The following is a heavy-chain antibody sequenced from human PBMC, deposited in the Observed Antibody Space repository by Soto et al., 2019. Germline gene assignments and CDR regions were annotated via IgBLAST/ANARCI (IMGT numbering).Heavy chain of an antibody. Sequence: QLHLRESGPGLVKPSETLSLTCTVSGGSITSSSYYWGWIRQPPGKGLDWIGSIYYSGSTYYNPSLKSRVTISVDTSKNQCSLKLSSVTAADTAVYYCATQEVGGTYVYTFDPWGQGTLVTVSS. CDR1: GGSITSSSYY. CDR2: IYYSGST. D-gene: IGHD1-26*01. J-gene: IGHJ5*02. V-gene: IGHV4-39*01. CDR3: ATQEVGGTYVYTFDP.